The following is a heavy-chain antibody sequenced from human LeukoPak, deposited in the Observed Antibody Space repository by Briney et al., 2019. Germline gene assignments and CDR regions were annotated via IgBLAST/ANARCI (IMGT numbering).Heavy chain of an antibody. CDR2: IGGSGVST. Sequence: GGSLRLSCAASGFTFSSYTMNWVRPAPGKGLEWVSTIGGSGVSTDYADSVKGRFSISRDNSKNTLYLQMNSLRAEDTALYYCATHLSDAFDIWGQGTMVTVSS. CDR1: GFTFSSYT. J-gene: IGHJ3*02. CDR3: ATHLSDAFDI. V-gene: IGHV3-23*01. D-gene: IGHD3-3*02.